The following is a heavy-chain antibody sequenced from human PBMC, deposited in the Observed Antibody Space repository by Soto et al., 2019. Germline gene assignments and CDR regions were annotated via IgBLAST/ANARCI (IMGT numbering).Heavy chain of an antibody. CDR1: GFTFSIYA. Sequence: EVQLLESGGGLVQPGGSLRLSCAASGFTFSIYAMSWVRQAPGKGLEWVSALSGSGGSTYYADSVKGRFTISRDNSRNTLYPQTNSLRAEDTAVYYCAKDPSPTRSQRIFDYWGQGTLVTVSS. D-gene: IGHD1-26*01. CDR3: AKDPSPTRSQRIFDY. CDR2: LSGSGGST. J-gene: IGHJ4*02. V-gene: IGHV3-23*01.